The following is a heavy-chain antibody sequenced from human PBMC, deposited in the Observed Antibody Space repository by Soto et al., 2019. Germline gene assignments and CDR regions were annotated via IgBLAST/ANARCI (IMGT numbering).Heavy chain of an antibody. CDR1: GFTFSSYA. V-gene: IGHV3-23*01. CDR2: ISVSGGST. Sequence: EVQLLESGGGLVQPGGSLRLSCAASGFTFSSYAMSWVRQAPGKGLEWVSAISVSGGSTYYADSVKGRFTISRDKSKNTLYLQMNSLRAEDTAVYYCAKVGGGSGWYDSVDYWGQGTLVTVSS. J-gene: IGHJ4*02. CDR3: AKVGGGSGWYDSVDY. D-gene: IGHD6-19*01.